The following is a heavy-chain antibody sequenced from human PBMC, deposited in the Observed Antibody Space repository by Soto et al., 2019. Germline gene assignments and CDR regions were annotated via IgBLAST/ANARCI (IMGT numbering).Heavy chain of an antibody. D-gene: IGHD5-12*01. V-gene: IGHV4-59*01. CDR1: GVSISSSY. CDR3: AGGGNRYSNTASGVGGFDF. J-gene: IGHJ4*02. CDR2: IYYTGTT. Sequence: SETLSLTCTVSGVSISSSYWSWIRQSPGTGLEWIGYIYYTGTTNYNPSLKRRVTISLYTTKNQFSLNVNSLTNADTAVYFCAGGGNRYSNTASGVGGFDFWGQGTLVTVSS.